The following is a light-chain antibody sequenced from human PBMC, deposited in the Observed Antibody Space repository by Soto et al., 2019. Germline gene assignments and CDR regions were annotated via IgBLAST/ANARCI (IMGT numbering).Light chain of an antibody. J-gene: IGKJ5*01. CDR2: GIS. V-gene: IGKV1-12*01. CDR1: QGISSW. Sequence: DIQMTQSPSSVSASVGDRVTITCRASQGISSWLAWYQKKPGKAPKLLIYGISTLQKGVPSRFSGSGSGTDFILTINSLQPEDFATYYCQQSYRIPRTFGQGTRLEIK. CDR3: QQSYRIPRT.